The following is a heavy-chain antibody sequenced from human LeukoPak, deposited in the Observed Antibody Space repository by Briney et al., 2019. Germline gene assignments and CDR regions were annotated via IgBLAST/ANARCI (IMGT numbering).Heavy chain of an antibody. Sequence: GGSLRLSCATSGFTFSSYAMSWVRQAPGKGLEWVSAISGSGGSTYYADSVKGRFTISRDNSKNTLYLQMNSLRAEDTAVYYCAKSRMAVAGKDYFDYWGQGTLVTVSS. V-gene: IGHV3-23*01. CDR3: AKSRMAVAGKDYFDY. CDR2: ISGSGGST. CDR1: GFTFSSYA. J-gene: IGHJ4*02. D-gene: IGHD6-19*01.